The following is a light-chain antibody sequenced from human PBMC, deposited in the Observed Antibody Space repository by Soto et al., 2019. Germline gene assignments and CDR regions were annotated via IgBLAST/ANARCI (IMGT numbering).Light chain of an antibody. CDR3: QQSYITPLT. CDR2: AAS. CDR1: QSISSY. J-gene: IGKJ4*01. V-gene: IGKV1-39*01. Sequence: DIQMPQSPSSRSASVGDRVTITCRASQSISSYLNWYQQKPGKAPKLLIYAASSLESGVPSRFRGSGYGTDFTLTISSLQPEDFATYHCQQSYITPLTFGGGTKVEIK.